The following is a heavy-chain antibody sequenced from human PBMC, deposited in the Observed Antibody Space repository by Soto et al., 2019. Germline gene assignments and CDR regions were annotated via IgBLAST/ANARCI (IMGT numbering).Heavy chain of an antibody. CDR1: GGSVSSYA. Sequence: SVKGSWKASGGSVSSYAIRWVREAPGEGVEWMGGVIPFFGTANSDQRLQGRVTITADESTSTSYMELSSLRSEDTAVYYCAREEVPAVYYGMDVWGQGTTVTVSS. V-gene: IGHV1-69*13. J-gene: IGHJ6*02. CDR3: AREEVPAVYYGMDV. CDR2: VIPFFGTA. D-gene: IGHD2-2*01.